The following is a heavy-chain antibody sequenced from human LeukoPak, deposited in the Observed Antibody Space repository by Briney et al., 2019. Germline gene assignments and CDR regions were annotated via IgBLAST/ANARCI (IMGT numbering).Heavy chain of an antibody. CDR3: ARDRTGTGHFDY. D-gene: IGHD3-10*01. J-gene: IGHJ4*02. CDR2: IYSGGST. V-gene: IGHV3-66*01. Sequence: GGSLRLSCAASGFTVSSNYMSWVRQAPGKGLEWVSVIYSGGSTYYADSVKGRFTISKDNSKNTLYLQMNSLRAEVTAVYYCARDRTGTGHFDYWGQGTLVTVSS. CDR1: GFTVSSNY.